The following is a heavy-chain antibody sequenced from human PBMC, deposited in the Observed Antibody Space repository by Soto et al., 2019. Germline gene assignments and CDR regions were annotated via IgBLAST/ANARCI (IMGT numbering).Heavy chain of an antibody. CDR2: ISSSSSYI. J-gene: IGHJ6*03. D-gene: IGHD2-15*01. CDR3: ARLISRVVVAEDYYYMDV. V-gene: IGHV3-21*01. Sequence: PGGSLRLSCAASGFTFSSYSMNWVRQAPGKGLEWVSSISSSSSYIYYADSVKGRFTISRDNAKNSLYLQMNSLRAEDTAVYYCARLISRVVVAEDYYYMDVWGKGTTVTGFS. CDR1: GFTFSSYS.